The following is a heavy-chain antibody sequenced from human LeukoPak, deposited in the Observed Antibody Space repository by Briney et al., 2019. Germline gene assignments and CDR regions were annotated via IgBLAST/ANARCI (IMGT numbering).Heavy chain of an antibody. CDR2: IYHSGST. V-gene: IGHV4-30-2*01. J-gene: IGHJ4*02. CDR3: ARGGTGTTAFDY. CDR1: GGSISSGGYY. D-gene: IGHD1-1*01. Sequence: PSQTLSLTCTVSGGSISSGGYYWSWIRQPPGKGLERIGYIYHSGSTYYNPSLKSRVTISVDRSKNQFSLKLSSVTAADTAVYYCARGGTGTTAFDYWGQGTLVTVSS.